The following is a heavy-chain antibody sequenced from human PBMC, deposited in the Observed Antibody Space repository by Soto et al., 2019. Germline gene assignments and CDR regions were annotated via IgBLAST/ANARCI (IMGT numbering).Heavy chain of an antibody. Sequence: PSETLSLTCSFSCGSVISSPYYWSWIRQPPGKGLEWIGYIYYSGSTNYNPSLKSRVTIPVDTSKNQFSLKLSSVTAADTAVYYCARDHLTGYYYYGTDVWGQGTTVTVS. CDR2: IYYSGST. CDR3: ARDHLTGYYYYGTDV. D-gene: IGHD3-9*01. CDR1: CGSVISSPYY. J-gene: IGHJ6*02. V-gene: IGHV4-61*01.